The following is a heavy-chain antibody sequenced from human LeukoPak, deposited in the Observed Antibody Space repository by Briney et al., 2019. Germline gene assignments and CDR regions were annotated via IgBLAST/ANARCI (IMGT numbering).Heavy chain of an antibody. J-gene: IGHJ4*02. Sequence: GASVKVSCKASGYTFTGYYMEWVRQAPGQGLEWMGGIIPIFGTANYAQKFQGRVTITADKSTSTAYMELSSLRSEDTAVYYCARSPGGYSYGYSYYFDYRGQGTLVTVSS. CDR2: IIPIFGTA. CDR3: ARSPGGYSYGYSYYFDY. D-gene: IGHD5-18*01. V-gene: IGHV1-69*06. CDR1: GYTFTGYY.